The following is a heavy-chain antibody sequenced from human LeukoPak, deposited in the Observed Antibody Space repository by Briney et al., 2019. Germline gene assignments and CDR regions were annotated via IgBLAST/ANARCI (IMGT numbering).Heavy chain of an antibody. CDR2: IKSKTDGRTT. Sequence: PGGSLRLSCAASGFTFSNAWMSWVRQAPGKGLEWVGRIKSKTDGRTTDYAAPVKGRFTISRDDSKNTLYLQMNSLKTEDTAVHYCTTGVMITFGGVIVFDYWGQGTLVTVSS. CDR3: TTGVMITFGGVIVFDY. J-gene: IGHJ4*02. CDR1: GFTFSNAW. D-gene: IGHD3-16*02. V-gene: IGHV3-15*01.